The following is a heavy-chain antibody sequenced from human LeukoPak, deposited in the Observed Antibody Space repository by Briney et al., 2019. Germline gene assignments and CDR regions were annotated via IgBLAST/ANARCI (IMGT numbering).Heavy chain of an antibody. CDR1: GGSFSGYY. CDR3: ARAGTYGSAL. D-gene: IGHD3-10*01. CDR2: INHSGST. Sequence: SETLSLTCAVYGGSFSGYYWSWIRQPPGKGLEWIGEINHSGSTNYNPSLKSRVPISVDTSKNQFSLKLSSVTAADTAVYYCARAGTYGSALWGQGTLVTVSS. J-gene: IGHJ4*02. V-gene: IGHV4-34*01.